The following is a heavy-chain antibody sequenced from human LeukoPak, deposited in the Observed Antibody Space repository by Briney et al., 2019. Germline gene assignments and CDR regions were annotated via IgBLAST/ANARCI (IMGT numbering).Heavy chain of an antibody. CDR3: AKYYDSTGYYVY. D-gene: IGHD3-22*01. CDR2: ISGSGVGT. Sequence: GGSLRLSCAASGFTSSSYAMTWVRQALGKGLEWVSGISGSGVGTYYADSVKGRFTISRDNSKNTLYLQMNSLRAEDTAVYYCAKYYDSTGYYVYWGQGTLVTVSS. CDR1: GFTSSSYA. V-gene: IGHV3-23*01. J-gene: IGHJ4*02.